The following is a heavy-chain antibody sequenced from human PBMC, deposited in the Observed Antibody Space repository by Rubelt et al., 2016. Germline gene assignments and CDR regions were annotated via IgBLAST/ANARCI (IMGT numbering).Heavy chain of an antibody. CDR3: ARLLRTYWYFDL. CDR1: GGSISSSSYY. J-gene: IGHJ2*01. CDR2: IYYSGST. V-gene: IGHV4-39*01. Sequence: QLQLQESGPGLVKPAETLSLTCTVSGGSISSSSYYWGWLRQPPRKGLEGIGRIYYSGSTYYNPSLKHRVHISGAPSQNQFSLRLSSVTAEDTAVQYWARLLRTYWYFDLWGRGTLVTVSS.